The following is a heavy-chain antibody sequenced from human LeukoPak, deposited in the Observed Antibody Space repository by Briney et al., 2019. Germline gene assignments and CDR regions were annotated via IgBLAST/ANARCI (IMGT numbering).Heavy chain of an antibody. CDR3: ARTIRGDYDLGYFQH. J-gene: IGHJ1*01. D-gene: IGHD3-3*01. V-gene: IGHV4-30-4*01. CDR1: GGSISSGDYY. CDR2: IYYSGST. Sequence: PSETLPLTCTVSGGSISSGDYYWSWIRQPPGKGLEWIGYIYYSGSTYYNPSLKSRVTISVDTSKNQFSLKLSSVTAADTAVYYCARTIRGDYDLGYFQHWGQGTLVTVSS.